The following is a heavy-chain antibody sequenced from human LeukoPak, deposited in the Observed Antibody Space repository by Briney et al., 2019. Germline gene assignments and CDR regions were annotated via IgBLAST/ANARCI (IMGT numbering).Heavy chain of an antibody. J-gene: IGHJ4*02. V-gene: IGHV4-4*09. CDR1: GGSISSYY. Sequence: SETLSLTCTVSGGSISSYYWSWIRQPPGKGLEWIGYIYTSGSTNYNPSLKSRVTISVDTSKNQLSLKLSSVTAADTAVYYCARHSAYSGYDYGNDYWGQGTLVTVSS. CDR2: IYTSGST. CDR3: ARHSAYSGYDYGNDY. D-gene: IGHD5-12*01.